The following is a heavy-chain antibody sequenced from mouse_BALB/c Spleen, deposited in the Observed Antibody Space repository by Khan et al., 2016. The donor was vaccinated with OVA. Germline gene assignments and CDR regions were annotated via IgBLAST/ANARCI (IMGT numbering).Heavy chain of an antibody. CDR2: IYHSGSI. D-gene: IGHD2-1*01. J-gene: IGHJ4*01. Sequence: EVQLQESGPDLVKPSQSLSLTCTVTGYSITSGYSWHWIRQFPGNKLEWMGYIYHSGSINYNPSLQSRFSITRATSKNLFFLQLHHVNSEDTATYYCARDGNYMDYWGQGTPVTVSS. CDR3: ARDGNYMDY. CDR1: GYSITSGYS. V-gene: IGHV3-1*02.